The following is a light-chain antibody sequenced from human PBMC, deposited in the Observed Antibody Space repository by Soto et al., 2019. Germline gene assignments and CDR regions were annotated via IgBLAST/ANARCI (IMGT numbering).Light chain of an antibody. V-gene: IGKV1-39*01. J-gene: IGKJ1*01. Sequence: DIQMTQSPSSLSASVGDRVTITCRASQSISNYLNWYQQKPGKAPNLLIYAASSLQGGVPSRFSGSGSGTHFTLTISSLQPEDFATYYCQHSYSTPWTFGQGTQVETK. CDR1: QSISNY. CDR3: QHSYSTPWT. CDR2: AAS.